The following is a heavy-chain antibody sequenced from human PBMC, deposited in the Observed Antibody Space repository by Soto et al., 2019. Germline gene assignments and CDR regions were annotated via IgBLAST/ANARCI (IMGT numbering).Heavy chain of an antibody. CDR1: GFTFSHYT. J-gene: IGHJ4*02. CDR3: VSASSGHY. CDR2: ISGNSNYI. Sequence: EVHLVESGGGLVKPGGSLRISCAASGFTFSHYTMNWVRQPPGKGLEWVSAISGNSNYIYYNDSVKGRFTISRDNAKDSLYLQMDSLTDEDTAVYYCVSASSGHYWGQGTLVNVSS. V-gene: IGHV3-21*01. D-gene: IGHD3-22*01.